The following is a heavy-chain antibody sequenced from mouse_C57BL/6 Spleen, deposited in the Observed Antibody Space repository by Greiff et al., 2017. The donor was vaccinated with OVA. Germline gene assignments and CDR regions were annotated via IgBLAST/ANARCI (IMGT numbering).Heavy chain of an antibody. D-gene: IGHD3-1*01. V-gene: IGHV5-9-1*02. J-gene: IGHJ4*01. CDR3: TRDRAGTGYAMDY. Sequence: EVQGVESGAGLVKPGGSLKLSCAASGFTFSSYAMSWVRQTPEKRLEWVAYISSGGDYIYYADTVKGRFTISRDNARNTLYLQMSSLKSEDTAMYYCTRDRAGTGYAMDYWGQGTSVTVSS. CDR1: GFTFSSYA. CDR2: ISSGGDYI.